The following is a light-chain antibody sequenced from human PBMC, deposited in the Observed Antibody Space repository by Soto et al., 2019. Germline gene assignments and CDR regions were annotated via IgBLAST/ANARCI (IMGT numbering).Light chain of an antibody. CDR1: QSVLYSSNNRNY. V-gene: IGKV4-1*01. Sequence: DIVMTQSPDSLAVSLGERVTIHCKSSQSVLYSSNNRNYFAWYQQKPGQPPKLLIYWASTRESGVPDRFSGSGSGTDFTLTISSLQAADVAVYYCQQYDSSPFTFGQGTKLEI. CDR2: WAS. CDR3: QQYDSSPFT. J-gene: IGKJ2*01.